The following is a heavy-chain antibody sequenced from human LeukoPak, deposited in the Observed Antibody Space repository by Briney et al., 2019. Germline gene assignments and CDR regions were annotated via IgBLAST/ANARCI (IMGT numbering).Heavy chain of an antibody. CDR2: ISTNGGGT. Sequence: PGGSLRLSCAASGFTFSNYAMNWVRQAPGKGLEYISAISTNGGGTYYANSVKGRFTISRDNSKNTLYLQMNSLRAEDTAVYYCAKDPYSSSWYHYHFDYWGQGTLVTVSS. V-gene: IGHV3-64*01. CDR1: GFTFSNYA. CDR3: AKDPYSSSWYHYHFDY. J-gene: IGHJ4*02. D-gene: IGHD6-13*01.